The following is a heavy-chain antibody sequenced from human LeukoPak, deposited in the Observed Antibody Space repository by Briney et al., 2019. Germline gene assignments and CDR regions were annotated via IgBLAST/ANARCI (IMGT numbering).Heavy chain of an antibody. Sequence: PSETLSLTCTVSGGSISSSSYYWGWIRQPPGKGLEWIGSIYYSGSTYYNPSLKSRVTISVDTSKNQFSLKLSSVTAADTAVYYCARRRYGGSYYDYWGQGTLVTVSP. CDR2: IYYSGST. D-gene: IGHD5-18*01. CDR1: GGSISSSSYY. J-gene: IGHJ4*02. CDR3: ARRRYGGSYYDY. V-gene: IGHV4-39*01.